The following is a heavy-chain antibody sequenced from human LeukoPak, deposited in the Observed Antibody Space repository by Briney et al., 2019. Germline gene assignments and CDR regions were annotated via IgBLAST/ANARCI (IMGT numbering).Heavy chain of an antibody. Sequence: SETLPLTCTVSSGSMSSYYWSWIRQPPGKGLEWIGYIYYSGSTNYNPSLKSRVTISVDTSKNQFSLKLSSVTAADTAVYYCARVPVLLWFGELAGDYYFDYWGQGTLVTVSS. CDR1: SGSMSSYY. CDR2: IYYSGST. D-gene: IGHD3-10*01. J-gene: IGHJ4*02. CDR3: ARVPVLLWFGELAGDYYFDY. V-gene: IGHV4-59*01.